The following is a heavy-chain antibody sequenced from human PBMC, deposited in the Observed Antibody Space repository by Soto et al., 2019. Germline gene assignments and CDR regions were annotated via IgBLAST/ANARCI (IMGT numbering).Heavy chain of an antibody. J-gene: IGHJ4*02. CDR2: ISSSSSYT. Sequence: QVQLVESGGGLVKPGGSLRLSCAASGFTFSDYYMSWIRQAPGKGLEWVSYISSSSSYTNYADSVKGRFTISRDNAKNSLYLQMNSLRAEDTAVYYCARDQRDHYDSSGPSQDYWGQGTLVTVSS. CDR3: ARDQRDHYDSSGPSQDY. D-gene: IGHD3-22*01. V-gene: IGHV3-11*06. CDR1: GFTFSDYY.